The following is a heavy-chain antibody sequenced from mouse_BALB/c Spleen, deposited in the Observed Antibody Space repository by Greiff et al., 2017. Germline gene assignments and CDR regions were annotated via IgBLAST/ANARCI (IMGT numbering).Heavy chain of an antibody. CDR1: GYAFTGYY. J-gene: IGHJ2*01. V-gene: IGHV1-18*01. CDR2: ISPDNGST. D-gene: IGHD1-2*01. CDR3: ARSTTAFYYLDY. Sequence: EVQLLQSGPGLVKPGASVKISCTASGYAFTGYYMHWVRQSPVKSLEWIGHISPDNGSTSYHQNFKDKASLTIDKSSSTAYLELHSLTSEDTAVYYCARSTTAFYYLDYWGQGTTLTVSS.